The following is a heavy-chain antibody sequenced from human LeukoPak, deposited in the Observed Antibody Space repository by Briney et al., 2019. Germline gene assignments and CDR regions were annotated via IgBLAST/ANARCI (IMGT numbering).Heavy chain of an antibody. J-gene: IGHJ4*02. D-gene: IGHD3-16*01. CDR1: GSSISSNTYY. V-gene: IGHV4-39*01. CDR3: ARHEDLYRNFDF. Sequence: SETLSLTCTVSGSSISSNTYYWGWIRQPPGKGLEWLGSISYSGTTYYNPSLDSRVAISVDTSRNQFSLKLSSVTAAHTAVYYCARHEDLYRNFDFWGQGTLVTVSS. CDR2: ISYSGTT.